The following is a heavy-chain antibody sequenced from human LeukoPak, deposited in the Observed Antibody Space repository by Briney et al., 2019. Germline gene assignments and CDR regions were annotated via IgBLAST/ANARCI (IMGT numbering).Heavy chain of an antibody. CDR3: ARGYYDSSGYAGY. V-gene: IGHV3-21*01. CDR2: ISSSSSYI. Sequence: GGAPRPSCAASWFTLSRYNMKMGRPAPGEGAGGGSSISSSSSYIYYADSVKGRFTISRDNAKNSLYLQMNSLRAEDTAVYYCARGYYDSSGYAGYWGQGTLVTVSS. J-gene: IGHJ4*02. D-gene: IGHD3-22*01. CDR1: WFTLSRYN.